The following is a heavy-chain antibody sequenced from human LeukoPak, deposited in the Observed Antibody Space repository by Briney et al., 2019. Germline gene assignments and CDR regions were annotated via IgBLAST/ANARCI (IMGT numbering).Heavy chain of an antibody. Sequence: ASVKVSCKASGYTFTGYYMHWVRQAPGQGLEWMGWINPNSGGTNYAQKFQGRVTMTRDTSTSTAYMELSRLRSDDTAVYYCACFVEMASTAIDYWGQGTLVTVSS. J-gene: IGHJ4*02. CDR3: ACFVEMASTAIDY. CDR1: GYTFTGYY. CDR2: INPNSGGT. V-gene: IGHV1-2*02. D-gene: IGHD5-24*01.